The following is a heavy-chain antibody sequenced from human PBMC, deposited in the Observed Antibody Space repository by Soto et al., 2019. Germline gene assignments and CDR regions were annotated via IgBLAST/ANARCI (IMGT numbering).Heavy chain of an antibody. Sequence: QVQLVQSGAEVRKPGASVKISCKASGYSFTGYYMHWVRQAPGQGLEWMGWINPNNGGTKYAQKFQGRVTLTRDTSISTAYMELGSLGSDDTAVYYCARDPRGSYYDSRGYFSLEYWGQGALVTVSS. CDR3: ARDPRGSYYDSRGYFSLEY. J-gene: IGHJ4*02. CDR1: GYSFTGYY. CDR2: INPNNGGT. V-gene: IGHV1-2*02. D-gene: IGHD3-22*01.